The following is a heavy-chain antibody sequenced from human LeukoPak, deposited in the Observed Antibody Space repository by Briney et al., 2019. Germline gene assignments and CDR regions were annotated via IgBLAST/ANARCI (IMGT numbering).Heavy chain of an antibody. J-gene: IGHJ4*02. D-gene: IGHD6-13*01. Sequence: SGPTLLNPTQTLTLTCTFSGFSLSTSGRCVSWIRQPRGKVLEWLARIDWDDDKYYSTSLKTRLTISKDTTKNQVVLTMTNMDPVDTATYYCARIPYSSSHPPYFDYWGQGTLVTVSS. V-gene: IGHV2-70*11. CDR2: IDWDDDK. CDR3: ARIPYSSSHPPYFDY. CDR1: GFSLSTSGRC.